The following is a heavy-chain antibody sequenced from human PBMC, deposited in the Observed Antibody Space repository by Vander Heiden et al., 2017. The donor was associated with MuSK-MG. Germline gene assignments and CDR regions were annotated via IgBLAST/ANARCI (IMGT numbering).Heavy chain of an antibody. D-gene: IGHD3-22*01. V-gene: IGHV3-15*01. CDR3: TTDKGHYYDSSRH. J-gene: IGHJ4*02. CDR2: IKSKTDGGTT. Sequence: EVQLVESGGGSVKPGGSLRLSCAASGSTFSNAWMSWVRQAPGKGLEWVGRIKSKTDGGTTDYAAPVKGRFTISRDDSKNTLYLQMNSLKTEDTAVYYCTTDKGHYYDSSRHWGQGTLVTVSS. CDR1: GSTFSNAW.